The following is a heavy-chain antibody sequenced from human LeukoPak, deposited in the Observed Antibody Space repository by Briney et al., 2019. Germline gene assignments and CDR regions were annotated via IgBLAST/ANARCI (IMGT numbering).Heavy chain of an antibody. CDR3: ARVTMVRGASYYFDY. Sequence: GGSLRLSCAASGFTFSDYYMSWIRQAPGKGLEWVSYISSSSSYTNYADSVKGRFTISRDNAKNSLYLQMNSLRAEDTAVYYCARVTMVRGASYYFDYWGQGTLVTVSS. CDR1: GFTFSDYY. D-gene: IGHD3-10*01. CDR2: ISSSSSYT. V-gene: IGHV3-11*06. J-gene: IGHJ4*02.